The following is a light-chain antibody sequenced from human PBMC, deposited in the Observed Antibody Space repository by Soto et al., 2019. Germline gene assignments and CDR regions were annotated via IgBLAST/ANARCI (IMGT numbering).Light chain of an antibody. CDR1: QTLNNY. CDR3: QQSFRPLPT. V-gene: IGKV1-39*01. Sequence: DIQMTQAPSSVSASVGDRVTITCRASQTLNNYLTWFQQKPGKAPKVLIYAASTLQSGVPSRFSVSGSGAEFTLTISSLQPEAFALYSCQQSFRPLPTFGGGTKVEIK. CDR2: AAS. J-gene: IGKJ4*01.